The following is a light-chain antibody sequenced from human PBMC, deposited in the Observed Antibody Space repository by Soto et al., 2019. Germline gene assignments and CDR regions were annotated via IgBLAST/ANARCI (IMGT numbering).Light chain of an antibody. CDR2: EVS. CDR3: SSYTSSSTYV. CDR1: SSDVGGYNY. Sequence: QSVLTQPASVSGSPGQSITISCTGTSSDVGGYNYVSWYQQHSGKAPKLMIYEVSYRPSGVSNRFSGSKSGNTASLTISGLQAEDEADYYCSSYTSSSTYVFGTGTRSPS. J-gene: IGLJ1*01. V-gene: IGLV2-14*01.